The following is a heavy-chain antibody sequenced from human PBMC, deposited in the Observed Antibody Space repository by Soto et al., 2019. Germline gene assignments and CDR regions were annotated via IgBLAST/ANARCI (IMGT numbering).Heavy chain of an antibody. CDR1: GGSISSGGYS. V-gene: IGHV4-30-2*01. CDR2: IYHSGNT. Sequence: PSETLSLTCAVSGGSISSGGYSWNWIRQPPGKGLEWIGYIYHSGNTYYNPSLKSRVTISVDISRNQFSLKLSSVTAADTALYYCARLDYTSSWSNWFDPWGRGTLVTVSS. D-gene: IGHD6-19*01. J-gene: IGHJ5*02. CDR3: ARLDYTSSWSNWFDP.